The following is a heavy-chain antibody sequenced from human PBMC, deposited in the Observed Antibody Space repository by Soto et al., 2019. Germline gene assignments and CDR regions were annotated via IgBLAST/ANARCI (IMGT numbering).Heavy chain of an antibody. J-gene: IGHJ4*02. CDR3: ARDKGYCSDTSCPDFDY. CDR2: VIPNLGVT. Sequence: QVQLVQSGAEVKKPGSSVKVSCKASGGTLSSYTLVWLRQPPGKGLGWWGRVIPNLGVTNYAKKFQGRFTIVVDTSTSTAYMELNSLRYEDTAVYYCARDKGYCSDTSCPDFDYWGQGTLVTVSS. V-gene: IGHV1-69*08. D-gene: IGHD2-15*01. CDR1: GGTLSSYT.